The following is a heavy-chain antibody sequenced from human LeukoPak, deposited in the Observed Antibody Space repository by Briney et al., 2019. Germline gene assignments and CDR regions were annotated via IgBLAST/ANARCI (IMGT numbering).Heavy chain of an antibody. J-gene: IGHJ4*02. CDR1: GGSISGYF. Sequence: PSETLSLTCTVSGGSISGYFWSWIRQPPGKGLEWIGYIYYSGSTSYNPSLKSRVTISVDTSKNQFSLNLGSVTAADTAVYYCARYYCSGTCYYFDYWGQGTLVTVSS. V-gene: IGHV4-59*01. CDR3: ARYYCSGTCYYFDY. D-gene: IGHD2-15*01. CDR2: IYYSGST.